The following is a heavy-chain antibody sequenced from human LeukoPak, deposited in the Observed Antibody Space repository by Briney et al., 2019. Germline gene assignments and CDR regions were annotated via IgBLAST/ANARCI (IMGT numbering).Heavy chain of an antibody. CDR2: IIPILGIA. Sequence: SVKVSCKASGGIFSSYAISWVRQAPGQGLEWMGRIIPILGIANYAQKFQGRVTITADKSTSTAYMELSSLRSEDTAVYYCARATIVGATSADYWGQGTLVTVSS. V-gene: IGHV1-69*04. CDR1: GGIFSSYA. J-gene: IGHJ4*02. D-gene: IGHD1-26*01. CDR3: ARATIVGATSADY.